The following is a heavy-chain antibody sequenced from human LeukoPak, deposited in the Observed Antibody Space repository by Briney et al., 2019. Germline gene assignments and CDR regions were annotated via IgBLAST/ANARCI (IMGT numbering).Heavy chain of an antibody. Sequence: KPSETLSLTCTVSGGSISSYYWSWIRQAPGKGLEWIAYIYYSWSTYYNPSLKSRVTISVDTSKNQFSLKLSSVTAADTAVYYCARASVSHGNADYWGQGTLVTVSS. V-gene: IGHV4-59*12. J-gene: IGHJ4*02. CDR1: GGSISSYY. CDR2: IYYSWST. CDR3: ARASVSHGNADY. D-gene: IGHD3-10*01.